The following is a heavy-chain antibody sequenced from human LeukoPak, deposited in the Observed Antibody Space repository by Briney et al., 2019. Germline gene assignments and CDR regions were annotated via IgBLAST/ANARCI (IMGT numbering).Heavy chain of an antibody. Sequence: SETLSLTCAVYGGSFSGYYWSWIRQPPGKGLEWIGEINHSGSTNYNPSLKSRVTISVDTSKNQFSLKLSSVTTADTAVYYCARGDRYCSSTSCYSRPGAFDIWGQGTMVTVSS. CDR1: GGSFSGYY. J-gene: IGHJ3*02. V-gene: IGHV4-34*01. CDR3: ARGDRYCSSTSCYSRPGAFDI. CDR2: INHSGST. D-gene: IGHD2-2*01.